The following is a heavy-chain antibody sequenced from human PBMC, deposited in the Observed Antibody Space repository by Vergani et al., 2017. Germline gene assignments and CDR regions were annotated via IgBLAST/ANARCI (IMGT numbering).Heavy chain of an antibody. V-gene: IGHV3-11*01. Sequence: QVQLVESGGGLVKPGGSLRLSCAASGFTFSDYYMSWIRQAPGKGLEWVSYISSSGSTIYYADSVKGRLTISRDNAKNSLYLKMNSLRAEETAVYYCARELELRVEGHYYCMDVWGKGTTVTVSS. D-gene: IGHD1-7*01. CDR3: ARELELRVEGHYYCMDV. J-gene: IGHJ6*03. CDR2: ISSSGSTI. CDR1: GFTFSDYY.